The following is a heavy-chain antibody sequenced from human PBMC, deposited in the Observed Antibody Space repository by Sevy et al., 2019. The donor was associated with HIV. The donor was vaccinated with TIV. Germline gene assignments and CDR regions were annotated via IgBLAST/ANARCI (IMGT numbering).Heavy chain of an antibody. J-gene: IGHJ4*02. CDR2: ISSTGNT. CDR1: GFTFSNYA. Sequence: GGSLRLSCAASGFTFSNYALTWVRQAPGKGLEWVSTISSTGNTHYTDSVEGRFSISRDNSKSTVFLQMNSLRSEDTAIYCCASGWLYWPTDYWGQGTLVTVSS. CDR3: ASGWLYWPTDY. D-gene: IGHD6-19*01. V-gene: IGHV3-23*01.